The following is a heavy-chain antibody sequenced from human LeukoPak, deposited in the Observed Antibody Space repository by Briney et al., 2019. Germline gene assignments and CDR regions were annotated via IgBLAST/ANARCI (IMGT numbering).Heavy chain of an antibody. J-gene: IGHJ4*02. CDR2: IYHSGST. V-gene: IGHV4-38-2*01. CDR1: GYSICSGYY. Sequence: KPSETLSLTCAVSGYSICSGYYWGWIRQPPGKGLEWIGSIYHSGSTYYNPSLKSRDTISVDTSKNQFSLKLSSVTAADTAVYYCARTRREYQLLSFDYWGQGTLVTVSS. CDR3: ARTRREYQLLSFDY. D-gene: IGHD2-2*01.